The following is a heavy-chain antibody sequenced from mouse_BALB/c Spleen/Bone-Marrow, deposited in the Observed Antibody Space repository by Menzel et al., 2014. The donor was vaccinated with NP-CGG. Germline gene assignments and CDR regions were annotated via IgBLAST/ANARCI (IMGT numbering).Heavy chain of an antibody. CDR2: IYPGGGYT. Sequence: VKVVESGAELVRPGTSVKISCKASGYTFTNYWLGWVKQRPGHGLEWIGDIYPGGGYTNYNEKFKGKATLTADTSSSTAYMQLSSLSSEDSAVYFCASMRSYAMDYWGQGTSVTVSS. CDR1: GYTFTNYW. V-gene: IGHV1-63*02. J-gene: IGHJ4*01. CDR3: ASMRSYAMDY. D-gene: IGHD6-5*01.